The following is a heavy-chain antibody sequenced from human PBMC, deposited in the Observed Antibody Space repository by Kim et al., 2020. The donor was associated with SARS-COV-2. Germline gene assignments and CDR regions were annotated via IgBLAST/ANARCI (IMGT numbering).Heavy chain of an antibody. Sequence: SETLSLTCTVSGGSISSGGYYWSWIRQHPGKGLEWIGYIYYSGSTYYNPSLKSRVTISVDTSKNQFSLKLSSVTAADTAVYYCARGAAAAGTTMRNRAYYYCGMDGWGQGTTVTVS. CDR3: ARGAAAAGTTMRNRAYYYCGMDG. V-gene: IGHV4-31*03. CDR1: GGSISSGGYY. D-gene: IGHD6-13*01. J-gene: IGHJ6*02. CDR2: IYYSGST.